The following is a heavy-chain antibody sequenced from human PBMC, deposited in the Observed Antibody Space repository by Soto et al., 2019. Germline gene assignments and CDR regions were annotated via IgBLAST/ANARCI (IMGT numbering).Heavy chain of an antibody. CDR1: GGSISSGDYY. CDR3: AIDRYSGSYYSIPFDY. D-gene: IGHD1-26*01. V-gene: IGHV4-30-4*01. Sequence: QVQLQESGPGLVKPSQTLSLTCTVSGGSISSGDYYWSWIRQPPGKGLEWIGYIYYSGSTYYNPSLKSRVTISVDTSKNQFSLKLSSVTAADTAVYYCAIDRYSGSYYSIPFDYWGQGTLVTVSS. CDR2: IYYSGST. J-gene: IGHJ4*02.